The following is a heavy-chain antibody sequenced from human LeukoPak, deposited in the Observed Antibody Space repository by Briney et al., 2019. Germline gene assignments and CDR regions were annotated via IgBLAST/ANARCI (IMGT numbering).Heavy chain of an antibody. J-gene: IGHJ4*02. Sequence: SETLSLTCTVSGGSISSSSYYWGWIRQPPGKGLEWIGSIYYSGSTYYNPSLKSRVTISVDTSKNQFSLKLSSVTAADTAVYYCAREPHAPRAYYFDYWGQGTLVTVSS. V-gene: IGHV4-39*02. CDR3: AREPHAPRAYYFDY. CDR2: IYYSGST. CDR1: GGSISSSSYY.